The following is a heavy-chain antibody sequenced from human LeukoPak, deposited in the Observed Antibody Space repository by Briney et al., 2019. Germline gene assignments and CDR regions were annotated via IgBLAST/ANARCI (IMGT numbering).Heavy chain of an antibody. CDR2: ISAYNGNT. CDR1: GYTFTSYG. V-gene: IGHV1-18*01. D-gene: IGHD2-2*01. Sequence: ASVKVSCKASGYTFTSYGISWVRQAPGQGLEWMGWISAYNGNTNYAQKLQGRVTMTTDTSTSTAYMELRSLRSDDTAVYYCARGRYCIYSSCSNAGDYFDYWGQGTLVTVSS. CDR3: ARGRYCIYSSCSNAGDYFDY. J-gene: IGHJ4*02.